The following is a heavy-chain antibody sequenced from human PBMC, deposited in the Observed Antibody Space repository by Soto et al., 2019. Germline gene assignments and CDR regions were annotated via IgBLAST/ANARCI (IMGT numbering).Heavy chain of an antibody. CDR2: ISGSGGST. J-gene: IGHJ4*02. CDR1: GFTFSSYA. V-gene: IGHV3-23*01. CDR3: AKTQSGWYLFDY. Sequence: GSLRLSCAASGFTFSSYAMSWVRQAPGKGLEWVSAISGSGGSTYYADSVKGRFTISRDNSKNTLYLQMNSLRAEDTAVYYCAKTQSGWYLFDYWGQGTLVTVSS. D-gene: IGHD6-19*01.